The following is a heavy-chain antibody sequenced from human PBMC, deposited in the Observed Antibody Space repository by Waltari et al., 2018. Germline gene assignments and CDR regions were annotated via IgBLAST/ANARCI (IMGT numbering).Heavy chain of an antibody. CDR2: IRNKANSYII. CDR3: GSRGGGY. D-gene: IGHD3-10*01. J-gene: IGHJ4*02. V-gene: IGHV3-72*01. CDR1: GFIFSDYY. Sequence: EVQLVESGGGLVQPGGSLRLSCVASGFIFSDYYMDWVRQAPGKGVGWVGRIRNKANSYIIDDAASVKGRFTTSRDDSKNSLYLQMNSLKMDDTAVYYCGSRGGGYWGQGTLVTVSS.